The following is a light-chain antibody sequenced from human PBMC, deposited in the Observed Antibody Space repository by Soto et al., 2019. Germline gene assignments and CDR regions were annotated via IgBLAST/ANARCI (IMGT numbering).Light chain of an antibody. Sequence: DIVMTQSPLSLPVTPGEPASISCRSSQSLLHSNGYNYWDWYLQKPGQSPQLLIYLGSNRASGVPDRFSGSGSGTDFTLKISRVEAEYVGVYYCMQALQTPRTCGQGTKVEIK. J-gene: IGKJ1*01. V-gene: IGKV2-28*01. CDR2: LGS. CDR1: QSLLHSNGYNY. CDR3: MQALQTPRT.